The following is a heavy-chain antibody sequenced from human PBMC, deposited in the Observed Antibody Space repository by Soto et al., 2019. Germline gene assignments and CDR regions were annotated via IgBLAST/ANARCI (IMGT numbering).Heavy chain of an antibody. CDR2: ISSDGSNE. J-gene: IGHJ4*02. Sequence: QVQLVESGGGVVQPGRSLILSCAASGFTFGSYAMHWVRQAPGKGLEWVAVISSDGSNEYYADSVKGRFTISRDNSMNTLYLQMNSLRAEVTAVYYCARDWPRRWSGYCFDYWGQGTLVTVSS. CDR3: ARDWPRRWSGYCFDY. D-gene: IGHD3-3*01. V-gene: IGHV3-30-3*01. CDR1: GFTFGSYA.